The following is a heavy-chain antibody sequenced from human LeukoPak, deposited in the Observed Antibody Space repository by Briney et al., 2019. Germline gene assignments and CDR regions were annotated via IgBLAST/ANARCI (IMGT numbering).Heavy chain of an antibody. J-gene: IGHJ4*02. CDR3: AKTLFTSYGDYLLGD. CDR1: GFTFSSNA. Sequence: GGSLRLSCAASGFTFSSNAMHWVRQAPGKGLEWVAVISYDGSHKYYADSVKGRFTISRDSFENSLYLQMNSLRAEDTAVYYCAKTLFTSYGDYLLGDWGQGTLVTVSS. D-gene: IGHD4-17*01. CDR2: ISYDGSHK. V-gene: IGHV3-30*04.